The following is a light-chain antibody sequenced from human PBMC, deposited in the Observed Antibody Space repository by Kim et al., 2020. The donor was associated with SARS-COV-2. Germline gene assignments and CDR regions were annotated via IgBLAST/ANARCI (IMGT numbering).Light chain of an antibody. J-gene: IGLJ1*01. Sequence: VSPGQTASITCSGDKLGHKYSSWYQQKSGQSPVLVIYQDYKRPSGIPERFSGSNSGNTATLTISGTQPMDEADYYCQAWDSTYYVFGTGTKVTVL. CDR3: QAWDSTYYV. V-gene: IGLV3-1*01. CDR1: KLGHKY. CDR2: QDY.